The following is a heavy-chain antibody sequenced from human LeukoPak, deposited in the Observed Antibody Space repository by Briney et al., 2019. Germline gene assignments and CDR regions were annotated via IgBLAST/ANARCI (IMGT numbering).Heavy chain of an antibody. V-gene: IGHV4-39*01. J-gene: IGHJ5*02. CDR2: IYYSGST. D-gene: IGHD4-11*01. CDR3: ARHGNSNYVSWFDP. CDR1: GGTISSSSYY. Sequence: PSETLSLTCTVSGGTISSSSYYWGWIRQSPGKGLEWIGSIYYSGSTYYNPSLKSRVTISVDTSKNQFSLKLSSVTAADTAVYYCARHGNSNYVSWFDPWGQGTLVTVSS.